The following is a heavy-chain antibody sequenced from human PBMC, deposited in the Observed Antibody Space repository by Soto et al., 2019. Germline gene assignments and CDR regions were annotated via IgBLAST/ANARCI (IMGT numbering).Heavy chain of an antibody. Sequence: LRLSCAASGFTFSSYAMSWVRQAPGKGLEWVAVRSGSGYSTNYADSVKGRFTISRDNSKSTLYLQMDSLRAEDTATYYCVSPWNDRTYYHFGLDVWGQGTTVTVSS. D-gene: IGHD1-1*01. V-gene: IGHV3-23*01. CDR1: GFTFSSYA. CDR2: RSGSGYST. CDR3: VSPWNDRTYYHFGLDV. J-gene: IGHJ6*02.